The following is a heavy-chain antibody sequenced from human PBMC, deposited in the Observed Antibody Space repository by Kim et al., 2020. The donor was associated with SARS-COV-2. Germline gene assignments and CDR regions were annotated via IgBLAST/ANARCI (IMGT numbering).Heavy chain of an antibody. CDR3: ARCPSPGWFDP. V-gene: IGHV4-31*03. CDR1: GGSINTGNYY. Sequence: SETLSLTCTVSGGSINTGNYYWSWIRQHPGKGLEWMGFIYSGGSTYYNASLKGRLTISLDTSNNQFSLELSSVTVADTAVYFCARCPSPGWFDPWGQGTLVTVSS. CDR2: IYSGGST. J-gene: IGHJ5*02.